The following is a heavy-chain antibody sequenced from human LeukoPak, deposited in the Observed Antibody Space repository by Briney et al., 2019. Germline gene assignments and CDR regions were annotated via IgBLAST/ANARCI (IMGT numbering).Heavy chain of an antibody. D-gene: IGHD5-12*01. CDR3: ARGGGYDLYFDY. CDR2: IKQDGSEK. Sequence: GWSLTLSCAASGCTFSSYWMSWVRQAPGKGLEWVANIKQDGSEKYYVDSVKGRFTISRDNAKNSLYLQMNSLRAGDRAVYYCARGGGYDLYFDYWGQGTLVTVSS. V-gene: IGHV3-7*03. J-gene: IGHJ4*02. CDR1: GCTFSSYW.